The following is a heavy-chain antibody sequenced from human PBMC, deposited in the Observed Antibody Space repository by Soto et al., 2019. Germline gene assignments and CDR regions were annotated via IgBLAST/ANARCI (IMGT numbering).Heavy chain of an antibody. J-gene: IGHJ4*02. V-gene: IGHV3-30*18. CDR3: AKDVKRWLQFYFGY. CDR2: ISYDGSNK. D-gene: IGHD5-12*01. CDR1: GFTFSSYG. Sequence: TGGSLRLSCAASGFTFSSYGMHWVRQAPGKGLEWVAVISYDGSNKYYADSVKGRFTISRDNSKNTLYLQMDSLRAEDAAVYYCAKDVKRWLQFYFGYWGQGTLVTVSS.